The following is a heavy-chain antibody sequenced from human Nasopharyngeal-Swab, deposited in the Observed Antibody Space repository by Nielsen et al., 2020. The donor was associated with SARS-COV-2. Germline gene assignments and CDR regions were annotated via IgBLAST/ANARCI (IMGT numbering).Heavy chain of an antibody. J-gene: IGHJ4*02. Sequence: GESLKISCAASGFTVSSNYMSWVRQAPGKGLEWVSAISGSGGSTYYADSVKGRFTISRDNSKNTLYLQMNSLRAEDTAVYYCANYDSSGYLIDYWGQGTLVTVSS. V-gene: IGHV3-23*01. CDR3: ANYDSSGYLIDY. CDR1: GFTVSSNY. CDR2: ISGSGGST. D-gene: IGHD3-22*01.